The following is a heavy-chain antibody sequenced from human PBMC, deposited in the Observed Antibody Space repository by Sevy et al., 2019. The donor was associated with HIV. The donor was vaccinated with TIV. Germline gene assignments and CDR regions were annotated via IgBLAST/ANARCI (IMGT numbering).Heavy chain of an antibody. CDR2: IWYDGSYK. J-gene: IGHJ4*02. D-gene: IGHD5-12*01. Sequence: GGSLRLSCAASGFSFSSYGMHWVRQAPGKGLEWVAVIWYDGSYKYYADSVKGRFTISRDNSKNTLYLQMNSLRAEDTSMYYCARDYDLGSYLDYWGQGPLVTVSS. CDR1: GFSFSSYG. CDR3: ARDYDLGSYLDY. V-gene: IGHV3-33*01.